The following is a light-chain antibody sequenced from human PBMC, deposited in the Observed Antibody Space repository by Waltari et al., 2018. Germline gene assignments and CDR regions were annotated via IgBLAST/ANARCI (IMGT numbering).Light chain of an antibody. V-gene: IGLV1-51*02. CDR3: GTWDSSLSGAV. CDR2: ENS. J-gene: IGLJ7*01. Sequence: QSVLTQPPSVSAAPAQTVTIPCSGGVSYIGNNSVTWYRQFPGTAPKLLIYENSERPSGIPGRFSGSKAGTSATLDITGLQAGDEADYYCGTWDSSLSGAVFGGGTHLTVL. CDR1: VSYIGNNS.